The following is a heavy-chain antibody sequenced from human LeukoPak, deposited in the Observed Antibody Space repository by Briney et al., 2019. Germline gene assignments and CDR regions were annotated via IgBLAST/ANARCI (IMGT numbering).Heavy chain of an antibody. Sequence: ASVKVSCKASGGTFSNYAISWVRQAPGQGLEWMGWISAYNGNTNYAQKLQGRVTMTTDTSTSTAYMELRSLRSDDTAVYYCARDSSSGWNYWGQGTLVTVSS. CDR1: GGTFSNYA. D-gene: IGHD6-19*01. J-gene: IGHJ4*02. CDR2: ISAYNGNT. CDR3: ARDSSSGWNY. V-gene: IGHV1-18*01.